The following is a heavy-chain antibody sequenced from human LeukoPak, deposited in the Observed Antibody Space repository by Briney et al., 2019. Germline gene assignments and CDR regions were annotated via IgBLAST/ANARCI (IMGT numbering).Heavy chain of an antibody. CDR1: GGTFSSYT. CDR2: IIPTLGIA. J-gene: IGHJ5*02. Sequence: GASVKVSCKASGGTFSSYTISWVRQAPGQGLELMGRIIPTLGIANYAKKFQGRVTITADKSTSTAYMELSSLRSEGTAVYYCARGVVVVVPAADNWFDPWGQGTLVTVSS. V-gene: IGHV1-69*02. CDR3: ARGVVVVVPAADNWFDP. D-gene: IGHD2-2*01.